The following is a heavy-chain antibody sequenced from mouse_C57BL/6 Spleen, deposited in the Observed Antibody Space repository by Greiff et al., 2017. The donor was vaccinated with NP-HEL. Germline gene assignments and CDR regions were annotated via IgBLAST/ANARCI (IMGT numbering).Heavy chain of an antibody. CDR2: IWRGGST. CDR3: AKMGTAQAPYYFDY. CDR1: GFSLTSYG. J-gene: IGHJ2*01. V-gene: IGHV2-5*01. D-gene: IGHD3-2*02. Sequence: VKLQESGPGLVQPSQSLSITCTVSGFSLTSYGVHWVRQSPGKGLEWLGVIWRGGSTDYNAAFMSRLSITKDNSKSQVFFKMNSLQADDTAIYYCAKMGTAQAPYYFDYWGQGTTLTVSS.